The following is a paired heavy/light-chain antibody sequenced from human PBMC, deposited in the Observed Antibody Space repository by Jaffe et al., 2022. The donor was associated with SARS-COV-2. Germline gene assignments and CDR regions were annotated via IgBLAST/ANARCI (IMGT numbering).Light chain of an antibody. J-gene: IGLJ2*01. Sequence: QSVLTQPASVSGSPGQSITISCTGTSSDVGGYNYVSWFQQHPGKAPKLMIYDVSNRPSGVSNRFSGSKSGNTASLTISGLQAEDEADYYCSSYSTSGTPLFGGGTELTVL. V-gene: IGLV2-14*01. CDR1: SSDVGGYNY. CDR3: SSYSTSGTPL. CDR2: DVS.
Heavy chain of an antibody. CDR2: ISYDGSYK. J-gene: IGHJ4*02. V-gene: IGHV3-30*04. CDR1: GFTFSSYA. D-gene: IGHD3-16*02. CDR3: ARENAAFGGVIVLPYSVTAWSF. Sequence: QVQLVESGGGVVQPGRSLRLSCAGSGFTFSSYAMHWVRQAPGKGLEWVTVISYDGSYKYYAESVKGRFTISRDNSKNTLSLQMNSLRAEDTAVYYCARENAAFGGVIVLPYSVTAWSFWGQGTLVTVSS.